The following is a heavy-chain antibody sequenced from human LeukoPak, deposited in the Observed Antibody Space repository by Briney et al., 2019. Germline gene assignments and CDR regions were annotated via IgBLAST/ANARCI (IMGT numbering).Heavy chain of an antibody. CDR2: ISAYNGNT. CDR3: ARDHTYYYDSSGYYPRFDY. V-gene: IGHV1-18*01. Sequence: GASVKVSCKASGYTFTSYGISWVRQAPGQGLEWMGWISAYNGNTNYAQKLQGRVTMTTDTSTSTACMELRSLRSDDTAVYYCARDHTYYYDSSGYYPRFDYWGQGTLVTVSS. D-gene: IGHD3-22*01. CDR1: GYTFTSYG. J-gene: IGHJ4*02.